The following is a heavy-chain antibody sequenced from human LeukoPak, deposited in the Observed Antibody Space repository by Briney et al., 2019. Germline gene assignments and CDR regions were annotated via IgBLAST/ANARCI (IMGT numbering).Heavy chain of an antibody. CDR2: ISSSGSTI. Sequence: PGGSLRLSCAASGFTFSSYEMNWVRQAPGKGLEWVSYISSSGSTIYYADSVKGRFTISRDNAKNSLYLQMNSLRAEDTAVYYCARDSGYYYRYGVDVWGKGTTVTVSS. J-gene: IGHJ6*04. D-gene: IGHD3-10*01. CDR3: ARDSGYYYRYGVDV. V-gene: IGHV3-48*03. CDR1: GFTFSSYE.